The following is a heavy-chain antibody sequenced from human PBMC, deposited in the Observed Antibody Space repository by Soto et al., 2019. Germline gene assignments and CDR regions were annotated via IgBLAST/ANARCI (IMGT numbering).Heavy chain of an antibody. CDR1: GDSVSSPYY. CDR3: ARSAGWYAVHS. CDR2: VFHTGTT. Sequence: QVQLQESGPGLVKPSGTLSLTCAVSGDSVSSPYYWCWVRQPPGKGLEWIGEVFHTGTTSYNPSLRSRVTISTDKSTNQFSLDLTSVTAADTAVYYCARSAGWYAVHSWGPGTLVIVSS. J-gene: IGHJ4*02. V-gene: IGHV4-4*02. D-gene: IGHD6-19*01.